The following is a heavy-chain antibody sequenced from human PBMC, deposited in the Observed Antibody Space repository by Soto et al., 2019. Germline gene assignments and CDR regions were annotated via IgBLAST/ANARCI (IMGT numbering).Heavy chain of an antibody. CDR1: GGSVSSGDYF. J-gene: IGHJ6*02. CDR2: IYYSGGT. V-gene: IGHV4-61*08. CDR3: ARYPNYYYYGFDV. Sequence: PSETLSLTCTVSGGSVSSGDYFWSWLRQSPGKRLEWIAYIYYSGGTNYNPSLKSRATISVDTSKSQVSLTLTSMTAADAALYYCARYPNYYYYGFDVWGQGTAVTVSS. D-gene: IGHD3-10*01.